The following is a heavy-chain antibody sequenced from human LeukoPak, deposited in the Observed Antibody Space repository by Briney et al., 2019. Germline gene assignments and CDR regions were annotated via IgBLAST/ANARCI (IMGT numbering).Heavy chain of an antibody. J-gene: IGHJ4*02. V-gene: IGHV4-59*01. D-gene: IGHD3-10*01. CDR2: IYYSGST. Sequence: SETLSLTCTVSGVSISTYHWTWIRQPPGKGLEWIGYIYYSGSTNYNPSLKSRVTISVDTSKNQFSLKLSSVTAADTAVYYCARSPYYGSGSQGKFDYWGQGTLVTVSS. CDR1: GVSISTYH. CDR3: ARSPYYGSGSQGKFDY.